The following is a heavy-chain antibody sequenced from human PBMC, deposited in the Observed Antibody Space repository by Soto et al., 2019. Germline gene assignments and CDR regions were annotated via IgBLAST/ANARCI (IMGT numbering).Heavy chain of an antibody. J-gene: IGHJ3*02. CDR1: GDSVSSNSAA. CDR2: TYYRSRWYN. V-gene: IGHV6-1*01. Sequence: SQTLSLTCAISGDSVSSNSAAWNWIRLSPSRGLEWRARTYYRSRWYNDYAVSVRSRITVNPDTSKNQFSLQLTSVTPEDTALYYCAREGIAAAGQTDAFDIWGQGTMVTVSS. CDR3: AREGIAAAGQTDAFDI. D-gene: IGHD6-13*01.